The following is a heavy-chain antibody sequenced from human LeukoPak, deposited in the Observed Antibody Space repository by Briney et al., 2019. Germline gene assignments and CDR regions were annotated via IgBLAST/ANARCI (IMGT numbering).Heavy chain of an antibody. D-gene: IGHD3-10*01. CDR2: IYTSGST. CDR3: ARETGSGSSPFDY. Sequence: SETLSLTCTVSGGSISSYYWSWIRQPAGKGVAWIGRIYTSGSTNYNPSLKSRVTMSVDTSKNQFSLKLSSVTAADTGVYYCARETGSGSSPFDYWGQGTLVTVSS. V-gene: IGHV4-4*07. CDR1: GGSISSYY. J-gene: IGHJ4*02.